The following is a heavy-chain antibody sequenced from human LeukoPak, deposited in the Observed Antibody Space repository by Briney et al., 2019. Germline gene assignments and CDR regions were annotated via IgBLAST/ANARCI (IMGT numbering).Heavy chain of an antibody. CDR3: ARKSNSYYYGSGSYYNDY. Sequence: GGSLRLSCAASGFTFSDYYMSWIRQAPGKGLEWVSYISSSAFTIYYADSMKGRFTISRDNAKNSLYLQMNSLRAEDTAVYYCARKSNSYYYGSGSYYNDYWGQGTLVTVSS. J-gene: IGHJ4*02. V-gene: IGHV3-11*04. CDR2: ISSSAFTI. CDR1: GFTFSDYY. D-gene: IGHD3-10*01.